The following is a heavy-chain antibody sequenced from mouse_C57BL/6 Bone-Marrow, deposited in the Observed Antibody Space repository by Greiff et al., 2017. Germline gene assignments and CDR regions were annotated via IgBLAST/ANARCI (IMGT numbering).Heavy chain of an antibody. CDR2: IWSDGST. D-gene: IGHD1-2*01. CDR1: GFSLTSYG. J-gene: IGHJ4*01. V-gene: IGHV2-6-1*01. Sequence: VKLVESGPGLVAPSQSLSITCTVSGFSLTSYGVHWVRQPPGKGLEWLVVIWSDGSTTYNSALKSRLSISKDNSKSQVFLKMNSLQTDDTAMYYCARHGPSRESYAMDYWGRGTSVTVSS. CDR3: ARHGPSRESYAMDY.